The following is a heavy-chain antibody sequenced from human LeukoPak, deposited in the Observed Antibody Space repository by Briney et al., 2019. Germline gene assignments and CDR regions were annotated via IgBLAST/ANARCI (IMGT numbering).Heavy chain of an antibody. CDR1: GYSFSNYW. V-gene: IGHV5-51*01. D-gene: IGHD3-10*01. CDR2: IYPGDSDT. CDR3: ARDDYYGSGSYYNNFDY. Sequence: GESLKISCKGSGYSFSNYWLAWVRQMPGKGLEWMGIIYPGDSDTRYSPSFQGQVTISADKSINTAYLQWGSLKASDTAMYYCARDDYYGSGSYYNNFDYWGQGTLVASPQ. J-gene: IGHJ4*02.